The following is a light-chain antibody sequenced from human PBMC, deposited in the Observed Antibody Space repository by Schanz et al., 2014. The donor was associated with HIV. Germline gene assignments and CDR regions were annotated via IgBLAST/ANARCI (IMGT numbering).Light chain of an antibody. J-gene: IGLJ1*01. CDR3: CSYSRVGTPHYV. CDR1: TSDIGTYNH. V-gene: IGLV2-14*01. CDR2: EVN. Sequence: QSALTQPASVSGSPGQSITITCTGTTSDIGTYNHVSWYQQHPGKAPKLIIFEVNSRPSGVSNRFSGSKSGNTASLTISGLQADDEGDYYCCSYSRVGTPHYVFGTGTKLTVL.